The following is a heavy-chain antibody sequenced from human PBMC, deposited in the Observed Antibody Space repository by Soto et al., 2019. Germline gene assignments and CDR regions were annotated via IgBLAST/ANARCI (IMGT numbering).Heavy chain of an antibody. CDR3: AKKMGSGYYEPNYYYGMDV. Sequence: GGSLRLSCAASGFTFSSYAMSWVRQAPGKGLEWVSAISGSGGSTYYADSVKGRFTISRDNSKNTLYLQMNSLRAEDTAVYYCAKKMGSGYYEPNYYYGMDVWGQGTTVTVSS. CDR2: ISGSGGST. J-gene: IGHJ6*02. D-gene: IGHD3-22*01. CDR1: GFTFSSYA. V-gene: IGHV3-23*01.